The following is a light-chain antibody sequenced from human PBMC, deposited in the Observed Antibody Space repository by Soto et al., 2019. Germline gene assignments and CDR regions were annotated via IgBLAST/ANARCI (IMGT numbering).Light chain of an antibody. J-gene: IGKJ1*01. CDR2: DAS. V-gene: IGKV2-29*03. Sequence: DVVMTQTPLSLSVAPGQPASISCKSSQSLLHITGETFLFWYLQKPGQSPQLLIYDASSLQSGVPPRFSGSGSGTEFTLTIRSLQPDDIATYYCQQYSSYSAWTFGEGTKVDIK. CDR1: QSLLHITGETF. CDR3: QQYSSYSAWT.